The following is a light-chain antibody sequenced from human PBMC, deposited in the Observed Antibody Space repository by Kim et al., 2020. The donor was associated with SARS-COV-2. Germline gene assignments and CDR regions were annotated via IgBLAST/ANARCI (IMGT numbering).Light chain of an antibody. CDR1: SLISNY. V-gene: IGLV3-19*01. CDR2: GNN. J-gene: IGLJ1*01. Sequence: GETVRSTSKGDSLISNYGSWYQQKPGQAPVLVIYGNNNRPSGIPDRFSGSISGNTASLSITGAQAEDEADYYCNSRDNSGNHLVFGAGTKVTVL. CDR3: NSRDNSGNHLV.